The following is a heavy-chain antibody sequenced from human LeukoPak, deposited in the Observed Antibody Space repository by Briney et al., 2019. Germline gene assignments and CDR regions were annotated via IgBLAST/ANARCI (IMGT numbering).Heavy chain of an antibody. Sequence: GASVTVSCKASGYTFTSYYMHWVRQAPGQGLEWMGIINPSGGSTSYAQKFQGRLTMTRDTSTSTVYMELSSLRSEDTAVYYCAIDYGDSHTFDYWGQGTLVTVSS. D-gene: IGHD4-17*01. CDR3: AIDYGDSHTFDY. CDR2: INPSGGST. V-gene: IGHV1-46*01. CDR1: GYTFTSYY. J-gene: IGHJ4*02.